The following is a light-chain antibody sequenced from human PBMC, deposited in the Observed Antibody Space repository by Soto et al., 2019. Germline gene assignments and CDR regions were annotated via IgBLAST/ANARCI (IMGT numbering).Light chain of an antibody. V-gene: IGKV3-20*01. CDR3: QQYGSSPPT. CDR1: QSVSSSY. J-gene: IGKJ1*01. CDR2: GAS. Sequence: EIVLTQSPVTLSLSPGERATLSCRASQSVSSSYLAWYQQKPGQAPRLLIYGASSRDTGTPDRFSGSGSGTDFTLTISRLEPEDFAVYYCQQYGSSPPTFGQGTKV.